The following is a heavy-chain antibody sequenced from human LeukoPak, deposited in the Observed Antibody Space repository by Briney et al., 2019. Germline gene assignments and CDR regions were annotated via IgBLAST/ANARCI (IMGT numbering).Heavy chain of an antibody. CDR3: AKDGPDYYDRAFDI. V-gene: IGHV3-33*06. CDR1: GFTFSSYG. J-gene: IGHJ3*02. D-gene: IGHD3-22*01. CDR2: IWYDGSNK. Sequence: PGRSLRLSCAASGFTFSSYGMNWVRQAPGKGLEWVAAIWYDGSNKYYADSVKGRFTISRDNSKNTLYLQMNSLRAEDTAVYYCAKDGPDYYDRAFDIWGQGTMVTVSS.